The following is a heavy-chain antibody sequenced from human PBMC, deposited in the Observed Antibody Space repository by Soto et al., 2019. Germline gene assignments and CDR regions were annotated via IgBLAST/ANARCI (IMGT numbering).Heavy chain of an antibody. CDR2: INHSGST. V-gene: IGHV4-34*01. J-gene: IGHJ4*02. D-gene: IGHD2-15*01. CDR3: ARGLGGSTRGGVQYYFDY. Sequence: QVQLQQWGAGLLKPSETLSLTCAVYGGSFSGYYWSWIRQPPGKGLEWIGEINHSGSTNYNPSLKSRATISVDTSKNQFSLKLSSVTAADTAVYYCARGLGGSTRGGVQYYFDYWGQGTLVTVSS. CDR1: GGSFSGYY.